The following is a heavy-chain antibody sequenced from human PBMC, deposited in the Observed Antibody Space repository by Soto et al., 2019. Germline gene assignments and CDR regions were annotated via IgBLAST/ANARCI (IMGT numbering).Heavy chain of an antibody. CDR3: ARGWYFRPVLYYFDF. D-gene: IGHD6-19*01. J-gene: IGHJ4*02. CDR1: GGSLKSGGYY. CDR2: IYYSGRT. Sequence: SETLSLTCTVSGGSLKSGGYYWSWIRQHPGRGLEWIGYIYYSGRTYYNPSLESRVTISVDTSKNQFSLQLSSVTAADTTVYYCARGWYFRPVLYYFDFWGQGTLVTVSS. V-gene: IGHV4-31*02.